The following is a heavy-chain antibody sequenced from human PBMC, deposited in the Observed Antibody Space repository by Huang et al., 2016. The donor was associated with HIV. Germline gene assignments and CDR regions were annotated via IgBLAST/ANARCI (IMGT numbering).Heavy chain of an antibody. J-gene: IGHJ6*03. Sequence: QLLLQESGPGLVKPSEALALTCAVSGGSIRSSDYHWGWIRQPPGKGLEWIGSIYEKGSTHYSPSRKSRVTIAVDTSKNLFFLNLTSMTAADTAVYYCARHREGPVAYYSGWGSHLNYMDVWGRGRTVVVSS. CDR1: GGSIRSSDYH. V-gene: IGHV4-39*01. D-gene: IGHD3-10*01. CDR3: ARHREGPVAYYSGWGSHLNYMDV. CDR2: IYEKGST.